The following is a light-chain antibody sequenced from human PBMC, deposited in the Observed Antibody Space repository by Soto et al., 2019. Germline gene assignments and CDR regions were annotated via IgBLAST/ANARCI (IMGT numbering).Light chain of an antibody. Sequence: QSVLTQLRSASGTPGQRVTISCSGSRSNIGSNYVYWYQQLPGTAPKLLIYSNNQRPSGVPDRFSGSKSGTSASLAISGLRSEDEADYYCATWDDSLSGVVFGGGTKLTVL. CDR1: RSNIGSNY. J-gene: IGLJ2*01. CDR3: ATWDDSLSGVV. V-gene: IGLV1-47*02. CDR2: SNN.